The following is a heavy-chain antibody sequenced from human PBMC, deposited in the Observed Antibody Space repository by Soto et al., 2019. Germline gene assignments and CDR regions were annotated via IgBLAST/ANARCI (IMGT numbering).Heavy chain of an antibody. CDR3: AHPRGYSAFDAYDI. J-gene: IGHJ3*02. Sequence: PGGSLRLSCAASGFTFSTYAMSWVRQAPGKGLEWVSAISGSGDYTYYTDSVKGRFAISRDNSMNTLYLQMSSLRIEDTAVYYCAHPRGYSAFDAYDIWGQGTMVTVSS. CDR1: GFTFSTYA. D-gene: IGHD1-26*01. V-gene: IGHV3-23*01. CDR2: ISGSGDYT.